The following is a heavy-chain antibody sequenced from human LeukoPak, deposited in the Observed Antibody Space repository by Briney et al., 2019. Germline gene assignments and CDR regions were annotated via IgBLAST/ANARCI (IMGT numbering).Heavy chain of an antibody. V-gene: IGHV4-59*08. CDR1: DDSISDYY. J-gene: IGHJ4*02. CDR3: ARAPYTSSWTSDY. D-gene: IGHD6-13*01. CDR2: FHNSGTS. Sequence: PSETLSLTCTVSDDSISDYYRGWIRQPPGKGLEWIGYFHNSGTSTYNPSLKSRVTISADTSKNQFSLNLSFVTAADTAVYYCARAPYTSSWTSDYWGQGTLVTVSS.